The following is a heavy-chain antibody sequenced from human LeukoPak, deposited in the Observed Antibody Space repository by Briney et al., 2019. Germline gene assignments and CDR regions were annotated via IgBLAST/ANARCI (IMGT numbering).Heavy chain of an antibody. CDR2: IHYSVST. CDR1: GDSISSYY. V-gene: IGHV4-59*01. D-gene: IGHD6-13*01. J-gene: IGHJ4*02. CDR3: AREVVAAAGTVDY. Sequence: SETLSLTCTVSGDSISSYYWSWIRQPPGKGLEWIGYIHYSVSTNYNPSLKSRVTISVDTSKNQFSLKLTSVTAADTAVYYCAREVVAAAGTVDYWGQGTLVTVSS.